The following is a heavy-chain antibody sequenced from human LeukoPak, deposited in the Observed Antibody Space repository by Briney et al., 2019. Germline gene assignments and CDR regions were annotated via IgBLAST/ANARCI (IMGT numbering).Heavy chain of an antibody. D-gene: IGHD7-27*01. CDR2: NTDSGNI. J-gene: IGHJ4*02. CDR3: ARDNWGSLDF. CDR1: GSSMTIYS. Sequence: SETLSLTCAVFGSSMTIYSWGWIRQPPGKGLEWIGYNTDSGNINFNPALKSRVTISVDTSKSQFSLKLTSVTPADTAVHYCARDNWGSLDFWGQGTLVTVSS. V-gene: IGHV4-59*13.